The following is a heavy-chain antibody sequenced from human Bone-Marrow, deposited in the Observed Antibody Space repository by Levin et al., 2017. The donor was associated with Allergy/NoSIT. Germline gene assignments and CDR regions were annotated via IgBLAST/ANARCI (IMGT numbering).Heavy chain of an antibody. CDR1: GFTFSSYS. CDR3: ARDPGSSGYYPDY. Sequence: GESLKISCAASGFTFSSYSLNWVRQAPGKGLEWVSYISSGSSMIKYADSVKGRFTISRDNAKNSLYLQMNSLRDEDTAVYYCARDPGSSGYYPDYWGQGTLVTVSS. V-gene: IGHV3-48*02. J-gene: IGHJ4*02. D-gene: IGHD3-22*01. CDR2: ISSGSSMI.